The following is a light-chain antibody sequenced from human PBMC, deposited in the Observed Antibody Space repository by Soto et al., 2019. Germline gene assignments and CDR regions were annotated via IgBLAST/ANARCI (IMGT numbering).Light chain of an antibody. J-gene: IGKJ1*01. CDR2: GAS. Sequence: EIVLTQSPGTLSLSPGERATLSCRASQSVSSSYLAWYQQKPGQAPRLLIYGASTRATGIPARFSGSGSGTEFTLTISSLQSEDLGVYYCQQYKKWPPWTFGQGTKVDIK. CDR3: QQYKKWPPWT. V-gene: IGKV3-15*01. CDR1: QSVSSSY.